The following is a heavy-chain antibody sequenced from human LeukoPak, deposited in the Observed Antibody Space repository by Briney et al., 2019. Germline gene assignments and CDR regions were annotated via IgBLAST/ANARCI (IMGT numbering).Heavy chain of an antibody. CDR1: GITFSNSA. J-gene: IGHJ4*02. D-gene: IGHD1-1*01. CDR2: ISGSGLST. Sequence: GGSLRLSCAASGITFSNSAMCWVRQAPGKGLEWVSSISGSGLSTYYADSLKGRFTISRDNSKNTLSLQMSTLRAEDTGTYYSATFGTTGISYWGQGALVTVSS. CDR3: ATFGTTGISY. V-gene: IGHV3-23*01.